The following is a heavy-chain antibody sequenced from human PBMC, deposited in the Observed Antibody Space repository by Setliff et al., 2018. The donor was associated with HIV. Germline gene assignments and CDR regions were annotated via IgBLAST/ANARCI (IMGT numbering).Heavy chain of an antibody. CDR3: ARAGDGSPFYYYYYMDV. CDR1: GGSSSSHY. J-gene: IGHJ6*03. CDR2: VHYSGTT. V-gene: IGHV4-59*11. D-gene: IGHD1-26*01. Sequence: PSETLSLTCTVSGGSSSSHYWSWIRQPPGQGLEWIGYVHYSGTTNYNPSLKSRVTISVDASNNQFSLELRSMTAADTAVYYCARAGDGSPFYYYYYMDVWGKGTTVTVSS.